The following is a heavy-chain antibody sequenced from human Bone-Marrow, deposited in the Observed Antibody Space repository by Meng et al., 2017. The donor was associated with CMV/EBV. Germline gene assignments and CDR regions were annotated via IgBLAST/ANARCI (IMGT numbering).Heavy chain of an antibody. CDR3: AKYRDIVLVPASGGTRDEYFQY. D-gene: IGHD2-2*01. J-gene: IGHJ1*01. Sequence: ASVKVSCKASGYTFTGYYMHWVRQAPGQGLEWMGWINPNSGGTNYAQKFQGRVTMTSDTYISTAYMELSRLRSDDTAVYYCAKYRDIVLVPASGGTRDEYFQYWGQGTLVTVSS. CDR2: INPNSGGT. CDR1: GYTFTGYY. V-gene: IGHV1-2*02.